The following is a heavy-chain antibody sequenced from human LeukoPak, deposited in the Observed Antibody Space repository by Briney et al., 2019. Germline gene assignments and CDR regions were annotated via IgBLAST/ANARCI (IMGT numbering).Heavy chain of an antibody. CDR1: GFTFSTYA. D-gene: IGHD3-10*01. CDR3: ARTTTPHYYGSGSYALGY. Sequence: GGSLRLSCAASGFTFSTYAMHWVRQGPGKGLEWVAVISYDGSNKYYAVSVKGRFTISRDNSKNTLYLQVSSLSAEDTAVYYCARTTTPHYYGSGSYALGYWGQGTLVTVPS. J-gene: IGHJ4*02. V-gene: IGHV3-30-3*01. CDR2: ISYDGSNK.